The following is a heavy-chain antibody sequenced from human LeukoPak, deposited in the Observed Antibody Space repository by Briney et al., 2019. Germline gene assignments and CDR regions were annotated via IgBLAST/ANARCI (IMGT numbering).Heavy chain of an antibody. J-gene: IGHJ4*02. V-gene: IGHV4-39*01. D-gene: IGHD1-26*01. CDR2: IYYSGST. Sequence: SETLPLTCAVYGGSFSGYYWGWIRQPPGKGLEWIGSIYYSGSTYYNPSLKSRVTISIDTSKNQFSLKLSSVTAADTAVYYCARRGSGTYYFDYWGQETLVTVSS. CDR1: GGSFSGYY. CDR3: ARRGSGTYYFDY.